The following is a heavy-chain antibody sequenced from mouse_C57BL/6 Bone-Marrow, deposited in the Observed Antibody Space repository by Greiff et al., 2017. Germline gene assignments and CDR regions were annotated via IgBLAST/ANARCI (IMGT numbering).Heavy chain of an antibody. CDR1: GYTFTSYW. Sequence: QVQLQQSGAELAKPGASVKLSCKASGYTFTSYWMHWVKQRPGQGLEWIGYINPSSGYTKYNQKFKDKAKLTADKSSSTAYMQLSSLTYEDSAVYYCARSDPTLLRGVWGTGTTVTVSS. J-gene: IGHJ1*03. CDR2: INPSSGYT. CDR3: ARSDPTLLRGV. V-gene: IGHV1-7*01. D-gene: IGHD1-1*01.